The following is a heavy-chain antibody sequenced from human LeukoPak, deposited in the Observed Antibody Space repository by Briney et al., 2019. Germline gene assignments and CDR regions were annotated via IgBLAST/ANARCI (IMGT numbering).Heavy chain of an antibody. D-gene: IGHD4-17*01. V-gene: IGHV3-66*01. CDR1: GFTVSTNY. Sequence: PGGSLRLSCAASGFTVSTNYMSWVRQAPGKGLGWVSAIYSGGSTFYADSVKDRFTISRDNSNNTLNLQMSSLRAEDTAVYYCARGSTDYGDPRGLDYWGQGTLVTVSS. CDR2: IYSGGST. J-gene: IGHJ4*02. CDR3: ARGSTDYGDPRGLDY.